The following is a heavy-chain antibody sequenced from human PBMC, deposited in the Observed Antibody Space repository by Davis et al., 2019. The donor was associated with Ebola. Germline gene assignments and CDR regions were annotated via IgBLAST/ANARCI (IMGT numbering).Heavy chain of an antibody. V-gene: IGHV4-34*12. Sequence: SETLSLTCAVYGGTFSGYYWSWIRQSPGKGLEWIGEIIDSGNANYNPSLKSRVTVSVDTSKNQFSLMMRSLTAADTAVYYCARTTRGSGWFLDYWGRGTLVTGSS. CDR1: GGTFSGYY. D-gene: IGHD6-19*01. CDR2: IIDSGNA. J-gene: IGHJ4*02. CDR3: ARTTRGSGWFLDY.